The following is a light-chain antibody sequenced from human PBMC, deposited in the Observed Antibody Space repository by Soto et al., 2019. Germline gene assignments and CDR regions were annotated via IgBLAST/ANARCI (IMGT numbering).Light chain of an antibody. CDR3: SSYTSSSTL. CDR1: SRDVGGYNY. Sequence: QSALTQPASVSGSPGQSITISCTGTSRDVGGYNYVSWYQHHPGKAPKIMIYEVCNRPSGVSNRFSGSKSGNTASLTISGLQAEDEADYYCSSYTSSSTLFGGGTKVTVL. V-gene: IGLV2-14*01. J-gene: IGLJ2*01. CDR2: EVC.